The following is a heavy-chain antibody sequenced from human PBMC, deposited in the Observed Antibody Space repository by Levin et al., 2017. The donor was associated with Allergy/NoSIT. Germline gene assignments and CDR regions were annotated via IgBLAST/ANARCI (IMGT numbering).Heavy chain of an antibody. CDR2: MSSAGHT. CDR1: GDSIITDNYF. Sequence: SQTLSLTCTVSGDSIITDNYFWGWVRQPPGKGLEWVGSMSSAGHTYHNPSINSRVTISLETSKNQLTLRMHSLTAADTSLYFCARSPAVAAAPHYLDRWGQGTQVTVSS. D-gene: IGHD2-2*01. CDR3: ARSPAVAAAPHYLDR. J-gene: IGHJ4*02. V-gene: IGHV4-39*06.